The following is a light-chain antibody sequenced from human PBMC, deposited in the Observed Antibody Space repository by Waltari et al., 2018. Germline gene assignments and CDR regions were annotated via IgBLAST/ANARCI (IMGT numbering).Light chain of an antibody. V-gene: IGKV1-39*01. CDR1: QSISSY. CDR2: AAS. CDR3: QQSYSTLVT. J-gene: IGKJ1*01. Sequence: DIQMTQSPSSLSASVGDRVTITCPASQSISSYLNWYHQKPGKAPKLLIYAASSLQSGVPSRFSGSGSGTDFTLTISSLQPEDFATYYCQQSYSTLVTFGQGTKVEIK.